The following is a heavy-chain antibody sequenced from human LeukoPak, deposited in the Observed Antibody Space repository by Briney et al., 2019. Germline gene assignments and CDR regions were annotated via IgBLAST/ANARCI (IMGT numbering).Heavy chain of an antibody. V-gene: IGHV4-34*01. Sequence: PSETLSLTCAVYGGSFSGYYWSWIRQPPGKGLERIGEINHSGSTNYNPSLKSRVTISVDTSKNQFSLKLSSVTAADTAVYYCARGGSPVTTGWFDPWGQGTLVTVSS. CDR2: INHSGST. CDR3: ARGGSPVTTGWFDP. CDR1: GGSFSGYY. D-gene: IGHD4-17*01. J-gene: IGHJ5*02.